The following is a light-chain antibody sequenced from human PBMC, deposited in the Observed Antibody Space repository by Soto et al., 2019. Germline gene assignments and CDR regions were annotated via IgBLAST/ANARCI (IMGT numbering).Light chain of an antibody. J-gene: IGLJ3*02. CDR3: ATWDASLSGWV. Sequence: QSVLTQSPSASGTPVQRGTISCSGGTSNIGGNPVDWYQQFPGTAPKPLIYDSNQRPSGVPDRFSGSKSGTSASLAIRGLQPEDEADYYCATWDASLSGWVFGGGTQLTVL. CDR1: TSNIGGNP. CDR2: DSN. V-gene: IGLV1-44*01.